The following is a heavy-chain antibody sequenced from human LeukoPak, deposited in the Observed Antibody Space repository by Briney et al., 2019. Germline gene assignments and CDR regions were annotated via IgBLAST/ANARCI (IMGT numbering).Heavy chain of an antibody. CDR3: ARGAPNPWELLRGGSPSDY. CDR1: GFTVSSNY. J-gene: IGHJ4*02. D-gene: IGHD1-26*01. Sequence: PGGSLRLSCAASGFTVSSNYMSWVRQAPGKGLEWVSVIYSGGSTYYADSVKGRFTISRDNSKNTLYLQMNSLRAEDTAVYYCARGAPNPWELLRGGSPSDYWGQGTLATVSS. V-gene: IGHV3-66*01. CDR2: IYSGGST.